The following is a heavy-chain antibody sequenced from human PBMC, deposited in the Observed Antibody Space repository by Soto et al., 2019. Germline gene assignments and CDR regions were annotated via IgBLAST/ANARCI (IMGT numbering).Heavy chain of an antibody. CDR1: GGTFSSYA. CDR3: ARDEDTAMAHYYYGMDV. CDR2: IIPIFGTA. V-gene: IGHV1-69*13. D-gene: IGHD5-18*01. J-gene: IGHJ6*02. Sequence: SVKVSCKASGGTFSSYASSWVRQAPGQGLEWMGGIIPIFGTANYAQKFQGRVTITADESTSTAYMELSSLRSEDTAVYYCARDEDTAMAHYYYGMDVWGQGTTVTVSS.